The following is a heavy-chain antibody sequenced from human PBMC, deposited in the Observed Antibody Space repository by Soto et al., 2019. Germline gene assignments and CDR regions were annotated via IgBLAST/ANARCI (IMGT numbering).Heavy chain of an antibody. J-gene: IGHJ4*02. Sequence: ASVKVSCKASGYTFTSYYMHWVRQAPGQGLEWMGIINPSGGRTSCAQKFQGRVTMTRDTFTSTVYMELSSRRSEDTAVYYCARPRGDTSGHFLSYWGQGTLVTVS. CDR1: GYTFTSYY. CDR2: INPSGGRT. CDR3: ARPRGDTSGHFLSY. D-gene: IGHD3-22*01. V-gene: IGHV1-46*01.